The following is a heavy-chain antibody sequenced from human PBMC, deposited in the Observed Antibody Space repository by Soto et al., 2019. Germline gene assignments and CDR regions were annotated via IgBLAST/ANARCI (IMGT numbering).Heavy chain of an antibody. J-gene: IGHJ4*02. CDR2: VFSGGDT. Sequence: EVQLVESGGGLVQPGGSLKLSCAASGLTVSNNYMSWVRQAPGKGLEWVSIVFSGGDTYSADSVKGRFTISRDNSKNTLCLQMNSLRVEDTAIYYCAKGDFELWGQGTLVTVSS. CDR1: GLTVSNNY. CDR3: AKGDFEL. V-gene: IGHV3-66*01.